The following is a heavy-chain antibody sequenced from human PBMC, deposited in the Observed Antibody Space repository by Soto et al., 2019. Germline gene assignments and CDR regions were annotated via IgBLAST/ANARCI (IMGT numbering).Heavy chain of an antibody. CDR2: ISTYNGNT. Sequence: ASVKVSCKASGYTFTSYGISWVRQAPGQGLEWMGWISTYNGNTKYAQKLQGRVTMTTDTSTSTAYMELRSLSSDDTVVYYCARDGYYDSSGYRSDFDYWGQGTLVTVSS. D-gene: IGHD3-22*01. CDR3: ARDGYYDSSGYRSDFDY. V-gene: IGHV1-18*01. CDR1: GYTFTSYG. J-gene: IGHJ4*02.